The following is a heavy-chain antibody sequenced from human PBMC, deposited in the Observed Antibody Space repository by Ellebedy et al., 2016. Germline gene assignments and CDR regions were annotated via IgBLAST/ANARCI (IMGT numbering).Heavy chain of an antibody. CDR3: ARNRVKLDY. J-gene: IGHJ4*02. D-gene: IGHD3-16*02. CDR2: IKEDGSEK. Sequence: GESLKISXAVSGFTLSSYWLTWVCQAPGKGLEWVANIKEDGSEKYYVDSMKGRFTISRDNAKNFLYLQMNSLRAEDTAVYYCARNRVKLDYWGQGTLVTVSS. V-gene: IGHV3-7*03. CDR1: GFTLSSYW.